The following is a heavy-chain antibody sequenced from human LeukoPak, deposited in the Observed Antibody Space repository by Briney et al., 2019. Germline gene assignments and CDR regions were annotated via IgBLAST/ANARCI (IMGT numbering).Heavy chain of an antibody. J-gene: IGHJ4*02. CDR2: IIPIFGTA. CDR1: GGTFSSYA. V-gene: IGHV1-69*05. D-gene: IGHD6-13*01. Sequence: ASVKVSCKASGGTFSSYAISWVRQAPGQGLEWMGGIIPIFGTANYAQKFQGRVTITTDESTSTAYMELSSLRSEDTPVYYCVFGVAAAGTLKGSYFDYWGQGTLVTVSP. CDR3: VFGVAAAGTLKGSYFDY.